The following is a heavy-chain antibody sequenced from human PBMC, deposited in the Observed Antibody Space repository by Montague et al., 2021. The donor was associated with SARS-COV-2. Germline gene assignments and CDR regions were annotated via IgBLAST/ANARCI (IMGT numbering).Heavy chain of an antibody. CDR3: AKDISGGAWVDYGDYVR. J-gene: IGHJ4*02. CDR2: ISWDGGST. Sequence: SLRLSCAASGFTFDDYTMHWVRQAPGKGLEWVSLISWDGGSTYYADSVKGRFTISRDNSKNSLYLQMNSLRTGDTALYYCAKDISGGAWVDYGDYVRWGQGTLVTVSS. CDR1: GFTFDDYT. D-gene: IGHD4-17*01. V-gene: IGHV3-43*01.